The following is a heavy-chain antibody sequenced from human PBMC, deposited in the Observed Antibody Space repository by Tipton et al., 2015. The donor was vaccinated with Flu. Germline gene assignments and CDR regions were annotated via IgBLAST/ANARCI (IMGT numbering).Heavy chain of an antibody. V-gene: IGHV4-39*07. CDR2: VYYSGGA. J-gene: IGHJ6*02. D-gene: IGHD3-10*01. Sequence: TLSLTCTVSGGSISSVSYYWGWVRQPPGKGLEWIGSVYYSGGAYYSPSLESRFSISVDTSKNQFSLNVNSVTAADTAVYYCVRDWSSYGSGKAGWDYFYGMDVWGQGTTGTVSS. CDR3: VRDWSSYGSGKAGWDYFYGMDV. CDR1: GGSISSVSYY.